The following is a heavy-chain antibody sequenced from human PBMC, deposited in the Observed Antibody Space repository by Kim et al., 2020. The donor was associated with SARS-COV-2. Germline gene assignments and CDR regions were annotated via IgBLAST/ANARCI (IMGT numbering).Heavy chain of an antibody. CDR2: IDPSDSYT. V-gene: IGHV5-10-1*01. J-gene: IGHJ6*02. D-gene: IGHD3-9*01. CDR3: ASGRIFYDILTGYSGYYYGMDV. Sequence: GESPKISRKGSGYSFTAYWISWVRQMPGKGLEWMGRIDPSDSYTNYSPSFQGHVTISADKSISTAYLQWSSLKASDTAMYYCASGRIFYDILTGYSGYYYGMDVWGQGTTVTVSS. CDR1: GYSFTAYW.